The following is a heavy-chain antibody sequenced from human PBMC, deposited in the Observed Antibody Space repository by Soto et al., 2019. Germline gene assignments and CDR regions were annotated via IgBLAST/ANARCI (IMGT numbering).Heavy chain of an antibody. CDR1: GGSFSGYY. CDR2: INHSGST. V-gene: IGHV4-34*01. Sequence: SETLSLTCAVYGGSFSGYYWSWIRQPQGKGLEWIGEINHSGSTNYNPSLKSRVTISVDTSKNQFSLKLSSVTAADTAVYYCARVGGYYDILTGYPRPLDYWGQGTLVTVSS. D-gene: IGHD3-9*01. J-gene: IGHJ4*02. CDR3: ARVGGYYDILTGYPRPLDY.